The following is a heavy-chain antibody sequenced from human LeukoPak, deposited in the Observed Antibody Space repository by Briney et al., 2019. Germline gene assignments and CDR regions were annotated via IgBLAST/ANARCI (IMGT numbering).Heavy chain of an antibody. Sequence: SETLSLTCAVYGGSFSGYYWSWIRQPPGKGLEWIGEINHSGSTNYNPSLKSRVTISVDTSKNQFSLKLSSVTAADTAVYYCARETRGSGEYFDYWGQGTLVTVSS. CDR3: ARETRGSGEYFDY. D-gene: IGHD6-19*01. V-gene: IGHV4-34*01. CDR2: INHSGST. J-gene: IGHJ4*02. CDR1: GGSFSGYY.